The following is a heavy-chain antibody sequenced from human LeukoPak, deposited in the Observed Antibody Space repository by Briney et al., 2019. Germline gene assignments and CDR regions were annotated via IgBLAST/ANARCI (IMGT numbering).Heavy chain of an antibody. CDR2: IVGVGGDT. J-gene: IGHJ3*01. V-gene: IGHV3-23*01. D-gene: IGHD3/OR15-3a*01. CDR3: AKDDIPANGLYDAFDV. CDR1: GFTSGLTFGNYA. Sequence: SGGSLRLSCGASGFTSGLTFGNYAMSWVRQAPGKGLELVATIVGVGGDTYYADSVNGRFTISRDNSKNTLNLQMNSLRAEDTAVYFCAKDDIPANGLYDAFDVWGQGTKVTVSA.